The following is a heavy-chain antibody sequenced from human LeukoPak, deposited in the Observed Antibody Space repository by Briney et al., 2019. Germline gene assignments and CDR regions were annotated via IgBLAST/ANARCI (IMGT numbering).Heavy chain of an antibody. CDR1: GFAFNNYA. V-gene: IGHV3-23*01. CDR3: GPREDSSANAYDY. CDR2: ISSSTITT. Sequence: GGSLRLSCAASGFAFNNYAMSWVRQAPGKGLEWVSAISSSTITTYYADSVKGRFTISRDNSKNTLYLQMDSLTDEDTAVYYCGPREDSSANAYDYWGQGILVTVSS. J-gene: IGHJ4*02. D-gene: IGHD3-22*01.